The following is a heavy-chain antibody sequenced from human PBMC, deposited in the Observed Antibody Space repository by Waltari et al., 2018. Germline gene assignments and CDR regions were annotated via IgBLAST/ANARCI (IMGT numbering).Heavy chain of an antibody. CDR1: GFTFSWSS. J-gene: IGHJ3*02. V-gene: IGHV3-30*19. D-gene: IGHD3-3*01. CDR2: ISGDGTTD. Sequence: QVHLVESGGGVVQPGRSLRLSCAASGFTFSWSSLNWVRQAPGKGLEWVAFISGDGTTDHYADSVKGRFTISRDNSKNTLFLQMNSLKAEDTAIYYCARRSSMGVFCALDIWGQGTMVSVSS. CDR3: ARRSSMGVFCALDI.